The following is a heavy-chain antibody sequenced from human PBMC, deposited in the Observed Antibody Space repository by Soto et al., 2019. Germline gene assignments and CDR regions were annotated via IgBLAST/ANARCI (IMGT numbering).Heavy chain of an antibody. D-gene: IGHD3-3*01. J-gene: IGHJ5*02. V-gene: IGHV4-31*03. CDR3: ARWWSGSRQGFDP. CDR2: IYYSGST. Sequence: QVPLQESGPGLVKPSQTLSLTCTVSGGSFSSGDYYWSWIRQHPGKGLEWIGYIYYSGSTYYNPSLKSRVTISVDTSKNQFSLKLSSVTAADTAVYYCARWWSGSRQGFDPWGQGTLVTVSS. CDR1: GGSFSSGDYY.